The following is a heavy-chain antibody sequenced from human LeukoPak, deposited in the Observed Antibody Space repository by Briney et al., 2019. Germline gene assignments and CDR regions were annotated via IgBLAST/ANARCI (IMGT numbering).Heavy chain of an antibody. Sequence: GGSLRLSCAASGFTFSSYWMHWVRQAPGKGLVWVSRINSDGSSTSYADSVKGRFTISRDNAKNTLYLQMNSLRAEDTAVYYCASITFDFWSGYYNDAFDIWGQGTMVTVSS. D-gene: IGHD3-3*01. CDR2: INSDGSST. CDR1: GFTFSSYW. CDR3: ASITFDFWSGYYNDAFDI. V-gene: IGHV3-74*01. J-gene: IGHJ3*02.